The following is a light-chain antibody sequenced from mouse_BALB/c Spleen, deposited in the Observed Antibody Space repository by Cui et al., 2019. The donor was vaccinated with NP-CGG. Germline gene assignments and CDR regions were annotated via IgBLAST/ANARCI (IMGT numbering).Light chain of an antibody. CDR2: GTN. V-gene: IGLV1*01. Sequence: QAVVTQESALTTSPGETVTLTCRSSTGAVTTINYANWVQEKPDHLFSGLIGGTNNRAPGVPARFSGSLIGDKAALTITGAQTEDEAIYFCALWCSNHWVFGGGTKLTVL. CDR3: ALWCSNHWV. CDR1: TGAVTTINY. J-gene: IGLJ1*01.